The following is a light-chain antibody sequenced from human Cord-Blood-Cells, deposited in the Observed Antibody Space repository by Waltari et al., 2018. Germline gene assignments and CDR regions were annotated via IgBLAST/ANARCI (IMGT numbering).Light chain of an antibody. J-gene: IGLJ3*02. CDR2: GNS. CDR3: QSYDSSLSGWV. Sequence: QSVLTQPPSVSGAPGPRVTISCTGSSSHIGAGYDVPWYQQLPGTAPKLLIYGNSNRPSGVPDRFSGSKSGTSASLAITGLQAEDEADYYCQSYDSSLSGWVFGGGTKLTVL. V-gene: IGLV1-40*01. CDR1: SSHIGAGYD.